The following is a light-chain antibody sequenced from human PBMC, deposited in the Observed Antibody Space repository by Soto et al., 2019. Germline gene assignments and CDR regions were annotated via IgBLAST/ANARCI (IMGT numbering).Light chain of an antibody. CDR3: QQYYSFPT. CDR2: DAS. CDR1: QSISSW. V-gene: IGKV1-5*01. J-gene: IGKJ5*01. Sequence: DIQMTQSPSTLSASVGDRVTITCRASQSISSWLAWYQQKPGKAPNLLIYDASILESGVPSRFSGSRSGAEFILTISSLQPDDFATYYCQQYYSFPTFGQGTRLEIK.